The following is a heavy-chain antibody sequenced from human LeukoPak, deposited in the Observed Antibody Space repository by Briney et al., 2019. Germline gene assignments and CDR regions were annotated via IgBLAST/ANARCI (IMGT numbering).Heavy chain of an antibody. CDR3: ARAPLTTYPR. CDR2: INVVNGNT. V-gene: IGHV1-3*01. CDR1: GYDFTSYA. D-gene: IGHD2/OR15-2a*01. J-gene: IGHJ4*02. Sequence: ASVKVSCKTSGYDFTSYAMHWVRQAPGQRLEWMGWINVVNGNTKLSQKFQERVIITSDTPASTTYMEMSSLRFDDTAMYYCARAPLTTYPRWGQGTLVTVSS.